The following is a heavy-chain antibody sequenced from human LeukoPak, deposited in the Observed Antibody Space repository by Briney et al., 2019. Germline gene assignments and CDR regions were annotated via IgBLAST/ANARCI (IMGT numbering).Heavy chain of an antibody. Sequence: GGSLRLSCAASGFTFSSFWMTWVRQAPGKGLEWVANIKEDGSEKYYVDSVKGRFTISRDNAKNSLYLQMNSLRAEDTAVYYCVRDQRASPAAADYWGQGTLVIVSS. CDR1: GFTFSSFW. J-gene: IGHJ4*02. CDR2: IKEDGSEK. D-gene: IGHD2-15*01. CDR3: VRDQRASPAAADY. V-gene: IGHV3-7*01.